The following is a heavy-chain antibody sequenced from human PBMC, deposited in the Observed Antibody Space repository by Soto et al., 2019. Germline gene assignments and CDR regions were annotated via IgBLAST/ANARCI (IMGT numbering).Heavy chain of an antibody. V-gene: IGHV4-4*07. CDR2: VYATGTT. CDR3: VRDGSKSLRDWFDP. CDR1: GGSISKFY. Sequence: ETLSLTCNVSGGSISKFYWAWIRKTAGNGLEWMGRVYATGTTDYNPSLRSRVAMSVDISKKTFSLRLRSVTGADSGVYYCVRDGSKSLRDWFDPWGQGILVTGSS. J-gene: IGHJ5*02.